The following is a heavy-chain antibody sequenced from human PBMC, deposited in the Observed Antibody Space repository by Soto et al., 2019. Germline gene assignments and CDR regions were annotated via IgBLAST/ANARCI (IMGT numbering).Heavy chain of an antibody. CDR3: AREGDYDTFDY. J-gene: IGHJ4*02. CDR1: GGTFSSYA. V-gene: IGHV1-69*13. D-gene: IGHD3-22*01. Sequence: ASVKVSCKASGGTFSSYAISWVRQAPGQGLEWMGGIIPIFGTANYAQKFQGRVTITADESTSTAYMELSSLRSEDTAVYCCAREGDYDTFDYWGQGTLVTVSS. CDR2: IIPIFGTA.